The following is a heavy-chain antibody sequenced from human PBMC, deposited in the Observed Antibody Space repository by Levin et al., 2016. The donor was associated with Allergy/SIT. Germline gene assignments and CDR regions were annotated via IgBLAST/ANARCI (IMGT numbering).Heavy chain of an antibody. Sequence: WVRQAPGQGLEWMGWINPNSGGTNYAQKFQGRVTMTRDTSISTAYMELSRLRSDDTAVYYCARGGPDVVVVAATSDYWGQGTLVTVSS. J-gene: IGHJ4*02. V-gene: IGHV1-2*02. D-gene: IGHD2-15*01. CDR3: ARGGPDVVVVAATSDY. CDR2: INPNSGGT.